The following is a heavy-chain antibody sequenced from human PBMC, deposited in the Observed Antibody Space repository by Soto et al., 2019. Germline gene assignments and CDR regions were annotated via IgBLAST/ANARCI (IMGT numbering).Heavy chain of an antibody. CDR2: IWYDGSNK. D-gene: IGHD3-10*01. CDR3: ARDSRAPNYYSYGMNV. V-gene: IGHV3-30*19. J-gene: IGHJ6*02. CDR1: GFTFSSYG. Sequence: PGGSLRLSCAASGFTFSSYGMHWVRQAPGKGLEWVAVIWYDGSNKYYADSVQGRFTIARDHSKNTLYLQMNSLRAEDTAVYYCARDSRAPNYYSYGMNVWAQATTVSLAS.